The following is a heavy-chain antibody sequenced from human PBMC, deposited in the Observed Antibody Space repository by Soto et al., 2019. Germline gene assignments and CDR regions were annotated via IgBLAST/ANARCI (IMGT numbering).Heavy chain of an antibody. J-gene: IGHJ4*02. CDR3: ARADTLYWDSYNPELELRSGDFDY. Sequence: GGSLRLSCAASGFTFSNYAMNWVRQAPGKGLEWVSAISGSGGSTYYADSVKGRFTISRDNSKNTLYVQMNSLRAEDMAVYYCARADTLYWDSYNPELELRSGDFDYWGQGTLVNGSS. CDR2: ISGSGGST. D-gene: IGHD3-10*02. CDR1: GFTFSNYA. V-gene: IGHV3-23*01.